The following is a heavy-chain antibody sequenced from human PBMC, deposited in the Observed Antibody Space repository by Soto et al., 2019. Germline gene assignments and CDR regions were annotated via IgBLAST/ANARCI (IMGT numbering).Heavy chain of an antibody. Sequence: ASVKVSCKASGGTFGSYAISWGRQAPGQGLEWMGGIIPIFGTANYAQKFQGRVTITADESTSTAYMELSSLRSEDTAVYYCARDKYSSSSRTEYYYYGMDVWGQGTTVTVSS. D-gene: IGHD6-6*01. CDR2: IIPIFGTA. V-gene: IGHV1-69*13. CDR1: GGTFGSYA. CDR3: ARDKYSSSSRTEYYYYGMDV. J-gene: IGHJ6*02.